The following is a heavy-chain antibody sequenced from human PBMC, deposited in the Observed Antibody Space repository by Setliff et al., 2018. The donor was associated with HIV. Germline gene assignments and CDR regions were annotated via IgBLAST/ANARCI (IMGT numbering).Heavy chain of an antibody. D-gene: IGHD5-12*01. Sequence: ASVKVSCKPSGYSFTNQYMHWVRQAPGQGLEWMGVINPNGGSTKNTQKFQGRVAMTKDTSTSTVYMELSSLRSEDTAVYYCASAGAWQRNALDIWGQGTMVTVSS. J-gene: IGHJ3*02. V-gene: IGHV1-46*01. CDR3: ASAGAWQRNALDI. CDR1: GYSFTNQY. CDR2: INPNGGST.